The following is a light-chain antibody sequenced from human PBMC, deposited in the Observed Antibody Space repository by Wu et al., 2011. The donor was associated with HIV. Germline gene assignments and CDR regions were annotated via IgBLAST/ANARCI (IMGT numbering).Light chain of an antibody. CDR3: QQYGSPPIT. CDR2: GAY. CDR1: QSVSSNY. V-gene: IGKV3-20*01. Sequence: IVLTQSPGTLSLSPGERATLSCRASQSVSSNYVAWYQQKPGQAPRLLIYGAYNKAAGIPDRFSGSGSGTDFTLTISRLEPEDFAVYYCQQYGSPPITFGQGTRLEI. J-gene: IGKJ5*01.